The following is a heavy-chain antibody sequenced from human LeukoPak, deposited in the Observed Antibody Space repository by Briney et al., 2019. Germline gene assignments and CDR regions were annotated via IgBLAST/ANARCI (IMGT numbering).Heavy chain of an antibody. J-gene: IGHJ5*02. CDR3: ARGLLSFMRSDYSNYWDNWFDP. Sequence: GASVKVSCKASGYTFTSYGINWVRQATGQGLEWMGWMNPNSGNTGYAQRFQGRVTFTRNTSISTAYMELSSLRSEDTAVYYCARGLLSFMRSDYSNYWDNWFDPWGQGTLVTVSS. V-gene: IGHV1-8*03. D-gene: IGHD4-11*01. CDR1: GYTFTSYG. CDR2: MNPNSGNT.